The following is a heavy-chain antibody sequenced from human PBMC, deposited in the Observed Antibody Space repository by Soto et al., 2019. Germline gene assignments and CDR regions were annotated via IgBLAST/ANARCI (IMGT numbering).Heavy chain of an antibody. J-gene: IGHJ6*03. CDR2: ISAYNGNT. CDR3: ARDGRFLEWSNYYYYYMDV. V-gene: IGHV1-18*01. D-gene: IGHD3-3*01. CDR1: GYTFTSYG. Sequence: VVSVKVSCKASGYTFTSYGISWVRQAPGQGLEWMGWISAYNGNTNYAQKLQGRVTMTTDTSTSTAYMELRSLRSDDTAVYYCARDGRFLEWSNYYYYYMDVWGKGTTVTVSS.